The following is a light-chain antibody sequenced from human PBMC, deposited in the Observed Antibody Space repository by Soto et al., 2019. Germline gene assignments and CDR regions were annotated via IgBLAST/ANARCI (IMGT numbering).Light chain of an antibody. CDR2: YAS. CDR1: QSLGGY. Sequence: EIVLTQSPATLSLSPGERATLSCRASQSLGGYLAWYQQKPGQAPRLLIYYASNRATGIPARFSGSGSGTDFTLTISSLEPEDFALYYCQQRRSWPLTFGGGTKVEIK. V-gene: IGKV3-11*01. J-gene: IGKJ4*01. CDR3: QQRRSWPLT.